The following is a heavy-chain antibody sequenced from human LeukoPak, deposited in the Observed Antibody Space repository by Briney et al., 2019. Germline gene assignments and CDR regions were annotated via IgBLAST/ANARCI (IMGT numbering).Heavy chain of an antibody. D-gene: IGHD6-19*01. Sequence: GGSLTLSCAASDFTFSSYAMSWVRQAPATGLQWVSGISAGGGGGDATYYADSVKGRFTISRDNSKRTLYLQMNSLRPEDTAVYYCAKDRGMAVASSKVGFGYWGPGTLVTVSS. J-gene: IGHJ4*02. CDR2: ISAGGGGGDAT. CDR3: AKDRGMAVASSKVGFGY. CDR1: DFTFSSYA. V-gene: IGHV3-23*01.